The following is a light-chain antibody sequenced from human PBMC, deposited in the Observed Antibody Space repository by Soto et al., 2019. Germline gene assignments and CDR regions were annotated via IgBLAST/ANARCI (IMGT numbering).Light chain of an antibody. CDR1: SSDVGGYNY. V-gene: IGLV2-14*01. CDR2: DVT. CDR3: SSYTGSSTYV. Sequence: QSALTQPASVSGSPGQSITISCTGTSSDVGGYNYVSWSQQHPGKAPKLMIYDVTNRPSGVSNRFSGSKAGNTASLTISGLQAEDDADYYCSSYTGSSTYVFGTGTKLTVL. J-gene: IGLJ1*01.